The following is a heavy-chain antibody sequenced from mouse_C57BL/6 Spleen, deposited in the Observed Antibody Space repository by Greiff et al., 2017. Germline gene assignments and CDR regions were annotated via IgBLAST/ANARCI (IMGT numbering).Heavy chain of an antibody. CDR3: ARSGYYGSSYFDY. J-gene: IGHJ2*01. CDR2: IDPEDGEP. D-gene: IGHD1-1*01. CDR1: GFNIKDYY. Sequence: EVKLQESGAELVKPGASVKLSCPASGFNIKDYYMHWVQQRTEQGLEWIGRIDPEDGEPKYAPKFPGKATITADTSSNTAYLQLSSLTSADTSVYYGARSGYYGSSYFDYWGQGTTLTVSS. V-gene: IGHV14-2*01.